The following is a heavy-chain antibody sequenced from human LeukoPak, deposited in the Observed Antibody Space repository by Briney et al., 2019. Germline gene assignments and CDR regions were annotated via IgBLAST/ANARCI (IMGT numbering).Heavy chain of an antibody. CDR1: GGSISSGSYY. D-gene: IGHD2-2*01. Sequence: PSETLSLTCTVSGGSISSGSYYWSWIRQPAGKGLEWIGRIYTSGSTNYNPSLKSRVTISVDTSKNQFSLKLSSVTAADTAVYYCAREGSTSCLGCYYYMDVWGKGTTVTVSS. CDR2: IYTSGST. J-gene: IGHJ6*03. CDR3: AREGSTSCLGCYYYMDV. V-gene: IGHV4-61*02.